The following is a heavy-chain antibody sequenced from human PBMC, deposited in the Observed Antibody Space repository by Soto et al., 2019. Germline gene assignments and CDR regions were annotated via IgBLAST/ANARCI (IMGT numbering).Heavy chain of an antibody. Sequence: QVQLVESGGGVVQPGRSLRLSCAASGFTFSSYAMHWVRQAPGKGLEWVAVISYDGSNKYYADSVKGRFTISRDNSKNTLYLQMNSLRAEDTAVYYCAQGVVVAATPDYWGQGTLVTVSS. CDR2: ISYDGSNK. V-gene: IGHV3-30-3*01. CDR1: GFTFSSYA. J-gene: IGHJ4*02. CDR3: AQGVVVAATPDY. D-gene: IGHD2-15*01.